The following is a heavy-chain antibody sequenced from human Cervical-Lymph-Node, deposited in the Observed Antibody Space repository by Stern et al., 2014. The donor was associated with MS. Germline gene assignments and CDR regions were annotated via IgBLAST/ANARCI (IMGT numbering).Heavy chain of an antibody. CDR3: AKEDLKFYGDYGPFDY. CDR1: GFTFSSYG. D-gene: IGHD4-17*01. CDR2: ISKYGSNK. J-gene: IGHJ4*02. Sequence: VQLVESGGGVVQPGRSLRLSCAASGFTFSSYGMHWVRQAPGKGLEWVAVISKYGSNKYYADSVKGRFTISRDNSKNTLYLQMNSLRAEATAVYYCAKEDLKFYGDYGPFDYWGQGTLVTVSS. V-gene: IGHV3-30*18.